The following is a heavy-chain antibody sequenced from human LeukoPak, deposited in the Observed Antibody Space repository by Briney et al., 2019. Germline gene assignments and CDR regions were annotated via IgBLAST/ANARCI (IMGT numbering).Heavy chain of an antibody. CDR2: ISGSGGST. D-gene: IGHD4-23*01. CDR3: AKGGKPRSYYFDY. Sequence: GGSLRLSCAASGFTFSSYSMNWVRQAPGKGLEWVSAISGSGGSTYYADSVKGRFTISRDNSKNTLYLQMNSLRAEDTAVYYCAKGGKPRSYYFDYWGQGTLVTVSS. CDR1: GFTFSSYS. V-gene: IGHV3-23*01. J-gene: IGHJ4*02.